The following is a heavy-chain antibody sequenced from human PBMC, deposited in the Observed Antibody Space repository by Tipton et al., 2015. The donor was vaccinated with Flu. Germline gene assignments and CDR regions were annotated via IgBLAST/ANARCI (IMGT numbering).Heavy chain of an antibody. J-gene: IGHJ5*02. CDR2: IYHTGST. V-gene: IGHV4-38-2*02. CDR3: ARVVANVPDP. D-gene: IGHD3-10*01. CDR1: GYSISSGYY. Sequence: TLSLTCTVSGYSISSGYYWGWIRQPPGKGLEWIGSIYHTGSTFYNPSLMSRVTVSVDTSRNQFSLKLTSVTATDTAVYCCARVVANVPDPWGQGTLVTVSS.